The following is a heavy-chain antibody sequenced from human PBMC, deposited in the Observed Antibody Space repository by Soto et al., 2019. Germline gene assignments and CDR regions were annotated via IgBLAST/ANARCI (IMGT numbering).Heavy chain of an antibody. Sequence: SETLSLTCTVFGGSVSDNFWSWVRQPAGKGPEYIGRIHARGSTNYNPSLKSRVTMSVDTSHNQFSLRLSSVTAADTAVYYCARGPYCGGDCFFASWDQGALVTVS. CDR2: IHARGST. CDR1: GGSVSDNF. J-gene: IGHJ5*01. D-gene: IGHD2-21*02. V-gene: IGHV4-4*07. CDR3: ARGPYCGGDCFFAS.